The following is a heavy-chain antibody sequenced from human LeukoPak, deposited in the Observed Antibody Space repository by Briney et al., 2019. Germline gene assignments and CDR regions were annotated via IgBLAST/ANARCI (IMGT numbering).Heavy chain of an antibody. Sequence: PSQTLSLTCTVSGGSISSASYYWSWVRQPAGKGLEWIGRIYTSGSTSYNPSLKSRVTISIDTSKNQFSLKLRSVTAADTAVYYCARSRLASRIYYFDYWGQGTLVTVSS. CDR2: IYTSGST. J-gene: IGHJ4*02. CDR1: GGSISSASYY. V-gene: IGHV4-61*02. CDR3: ARSRLASRIYYFDY.